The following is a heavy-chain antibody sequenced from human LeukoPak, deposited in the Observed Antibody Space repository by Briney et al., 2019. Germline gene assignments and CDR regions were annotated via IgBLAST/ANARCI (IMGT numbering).Heavy chain of an antibody. V-gene: IGHV3-15*01. CDR3: TTEPITMLRGVIIPYYGMDV. J-gene: IGHJ6*02. D-gene: IGHD3-10*01. Sequence: PGGSLRLSCVVSGFTFSNAWMSWVRQAPGKGLEWVGRIKTKTDGGTTDYAAPVTGRFTILRDDSKNTLFLQMNSLKTEDTAVYYCTTEPITMLRGVIIPYYGMDVWGQGTPVTVSS. CDR2: IKTKTDGGTT. CDR1: GFTFSNAW.